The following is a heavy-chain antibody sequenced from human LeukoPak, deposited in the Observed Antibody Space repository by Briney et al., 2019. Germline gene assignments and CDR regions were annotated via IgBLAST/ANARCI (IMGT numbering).Heavy chain of an antibody. V-gene: IGHV3-66*01. CDR3: ARAESPNSGSYPNY. D-gene: IGHD3-10*01. CDR1: GFTVSSKY. Sequence: QPGGSLRLSCVASGFTVSSKYMTWVRQAPGKGLEWVSIIYAGGSTYYADSVKGRFTISRDTSKNTLYLQVNSLRAEDTAVYYCARAESPNSGSYPNYWGQGTLVTVSS. J-gene: IGHJ4*02. CDR2: IYAGGST.